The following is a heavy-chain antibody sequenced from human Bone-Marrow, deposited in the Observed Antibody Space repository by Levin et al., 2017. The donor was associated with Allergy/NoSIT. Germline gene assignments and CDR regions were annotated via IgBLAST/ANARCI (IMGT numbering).Heavy chain of an antibody. CDR3: ASSSYYGTSAHYFDD. CDR2: FYGGGNT. CDR1: GGSVAAFY. D-gene: IGHD3-10*01. J-gene: IGHJ4*02. V-gene: IGHV4-4*07. Sequence: GSLRLSCTLSGGSVAAFYWSWIRQPAGKGLEWLGRFYGGGNTDYTPSLRNRVTMSVDSSKNQFSLILLSVTAADTAVYYCASSSYYGTSAHYFDDWGPGSLVYVSS.